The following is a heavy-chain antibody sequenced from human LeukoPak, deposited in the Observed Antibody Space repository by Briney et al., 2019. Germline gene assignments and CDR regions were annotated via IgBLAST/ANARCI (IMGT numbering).Heavy chain of an antibody. J-gene: IGHJ3*02. CDR2: INHSGST. Sequence: PSETLSLTCAVYGGSFSGYYWSWIRQPPGKGLEWIGEINHSGSTNYNPSLKSRVTISVDTSKNQFSLKLSSVTAADTAVYYCARPGRDYCSGGSCFGIWGQGTMTVSS. CDR3: ARPGRDYCSGGSCFGI. CDR1: GGSFSGYY. V-gene: IGHV4-34*01. D-gene: IGHD2-15*01.